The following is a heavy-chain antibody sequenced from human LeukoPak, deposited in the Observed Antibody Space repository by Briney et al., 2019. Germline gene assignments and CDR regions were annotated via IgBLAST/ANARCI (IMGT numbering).Heavy chain of an antibody. D-gene: IGHD2-15*01. Sequence: SETLSLTCAVYGGSFSGYYWSWIRQPPGKGLEWIGEINHSGSTNYNPSLKSRVTISVDTSKNQFSLKLSSVTAADTAVYYCARAPLRRCSGGSCYLIRWFDPWGQGTLVTVSS. V-gene: IGHV4-34*01. CDR1: GGSFSGYY. CDR2: INHSGST. J-gene: IGHJ5*02. CDR3: ARAPLRRCSGGSCYLIRWFDP.